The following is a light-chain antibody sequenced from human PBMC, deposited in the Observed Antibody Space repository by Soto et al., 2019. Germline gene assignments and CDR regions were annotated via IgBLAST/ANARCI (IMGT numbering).Light chain of an antibody. CDR3: RSYTSSSTWV. CDR2: EVS. J-gene: IGLJ3*02. V-gene: IGLV2-14*01. CDR1: SSDVGGYNY. Sequence: QSALTQPASVSGSPGQSITISCTGTSSDVGGYNYVSWYQQHPGKPPKLMIYEVSNRPSGVSDRFSGSRSGNTASLTISGLQAEDESDYYCRSYTSSSTWVFGGGTKLTVL.